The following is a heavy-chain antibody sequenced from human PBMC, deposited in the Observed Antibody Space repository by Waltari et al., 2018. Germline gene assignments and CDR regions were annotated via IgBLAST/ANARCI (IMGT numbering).Heavy chain of an antibody. Sequence: SCKASGYTFTDYYMHWVQQAPGRGLEWMGRVDPEDGESVYAERFQDRVTITADTSTATAYMELSGLKSEDTAVYYCATMGGGLDYSPYIDVWGEGTTVTVSS. V-gene: IGHV1-69-2*01. CDR2: VDPEDGES. J-gene: IGHJ6*03. CDR3: ATMGGGLDYSPYIDV. D-gene: IGHD3-10*01. CDR1: GYTFTDYY.